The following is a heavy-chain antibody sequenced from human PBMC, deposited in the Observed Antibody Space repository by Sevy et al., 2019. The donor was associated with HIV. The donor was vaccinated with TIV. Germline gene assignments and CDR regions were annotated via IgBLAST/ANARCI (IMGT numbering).Heavy chain of an antibody. V-gene: IGHV3-30*04. CDR2: ISYDGSNK. CDR3: ARAMTTVTTLMGFDY. D-gene: IGHD4-17*01. Sequence: GESLKISCAASGFTFSSYAMHWVRQAPGKGLEWVAVISYDGSNKYYADSVKGRFTISRDNSKNTLYLQMNSLRAEDTAVYYCARAMTTVTTLMGFDYWGQGTLVTVSS. CDR1: GFTFSSYA. J-gene: IGHJ4*02.